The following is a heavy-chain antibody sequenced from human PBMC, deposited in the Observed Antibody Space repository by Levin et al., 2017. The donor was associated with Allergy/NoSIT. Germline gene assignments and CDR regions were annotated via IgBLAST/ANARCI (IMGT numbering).Heavy chain of an antibody. D-gene: IGHD2-15*01. V-gene: IGHV1-24*01. CDR1: GYTLTELS. CDR3: ASARERQGWFDP. CDR2: FDPEDGET. Sequence: GESLKISCKVSGYTLTELSMHWVRQAPGKGLEWMGGFDPEDGETIYAQKFQGRVTMTEDTSTDTAYMELSSLRSEDTAVYYCASARERQGWFDPWGQGTLVTVSS. J-gene: IGHJ5*02.